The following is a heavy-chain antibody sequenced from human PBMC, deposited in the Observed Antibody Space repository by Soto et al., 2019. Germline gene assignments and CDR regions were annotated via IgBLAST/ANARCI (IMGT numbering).Heavy chain of an antibody. V-gene: IGHV4-34*01. Sequence: QVQLQQWGAGLLKPSETLSLICAVSGESLSDHYWSWIRQSPGKGLEWIGDINQYGTTNYNPSLKSRVTISADTSKNQFFLRLASVTAADTAIYYCARGAHISGVTRCFDPWGQGTLVNVSA. CDR3: ARGAHISGVTRCFDP. D-gene: IGHD1-20*01. CDR1: GESLSDHY. CDR2: INQYGTT. J-gene: IGHJ5*02.